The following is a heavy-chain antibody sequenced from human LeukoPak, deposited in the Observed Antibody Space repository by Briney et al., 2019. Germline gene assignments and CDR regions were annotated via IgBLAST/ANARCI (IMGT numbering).Heavy chain of an antibody. CDR2: ISRSGGST. CDR3: ARQGGYYYAQDAFDI. V-gene: IGHV3-23*01. J-gene: IGHJ3*02. Sequence: GGSLRLSCAASGLTFSSYAMTWVRQAPGKGLEWVSAISRSGGSTNYADSVKGRFTISRDNSKNTVYLQMNSLRAEDTAVYYCARQGGYYYAQDAFDIWGQGTMVTVSS. CDR1: GLTFSSYA. D-gene: IGHD3-22*01.